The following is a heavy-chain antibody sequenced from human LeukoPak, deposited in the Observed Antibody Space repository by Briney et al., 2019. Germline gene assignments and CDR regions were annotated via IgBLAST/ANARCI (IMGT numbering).Heavy chain of an antibody. CDR2: INHSGST. Sequence: PSETLSLTCAVYGGSFSGYYWSWIRQPPGKGLEWIGEINHSGSTNYNPSLKSRVTISVDTSKNQFSLKLSSVTAADTAVYYCARQKPYYYGSGSYKERYNWFDPWGQGTLVTVSS. CDR1: GGSFSGYY. CDR3: ARQKPYYYGSGSYKERYNWFDP. V-gene: IGHV4-34*01. J-gene: IGHJ5*02. D-gene: IGHD3-10*01.